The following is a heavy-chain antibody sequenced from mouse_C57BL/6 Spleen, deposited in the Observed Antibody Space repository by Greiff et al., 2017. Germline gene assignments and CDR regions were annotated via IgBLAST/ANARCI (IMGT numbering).Heavy chain of an antibody. D-gene: IGHD2-4*01. CDR3: ARRDYDFHWYFDV. CDR2: INPNNGGT. CDR1: GYTFTDYN. V-gene: IGHV1-18*01. J-gene: IGHJ1*03. Sequence: VQLKESGPELVKPGASVKIPCKASGYTFTDYNMDWVKQSHGKSLEWIGDINPNNGGTIYNQKFKGKATLTVDKSSSTAYMELRSLTSEDTAVYYCARRDYDFHWYFDVWGTGTTGTVAS.